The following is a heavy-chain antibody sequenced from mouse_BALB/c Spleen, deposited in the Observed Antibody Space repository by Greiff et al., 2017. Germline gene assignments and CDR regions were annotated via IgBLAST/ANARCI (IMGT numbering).Heavy chain of an antibody. Sequence: EVQLVESGGGLVKPGGSLKLSCAASGFTFSSYAMSWVRQTPEKRLEWVASISSGGSTYYPDSVKGRFTISRDNARNILYLQMSSLRSEDTAMYYCARGDDYDRLFDYWGQGTTLTVSS. CDR3: ARGDDYDRLFDY. V-gene: IGHV5-6-5*01. CDR2: ISSGGST. D-gene: IGHD2-4*01. CDR1: GFTFSSYA. J-gene: IGHJ2*01.